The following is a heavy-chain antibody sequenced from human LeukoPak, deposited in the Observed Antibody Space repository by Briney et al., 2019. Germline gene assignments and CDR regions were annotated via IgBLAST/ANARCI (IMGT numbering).Heavy chain of an antibody. V-gene: IGHV4-59*11. J-gene: IGHJ4*02. CDR3: ARGIGTPDY. D-gene: IGHD2-15*01. Sequence: PSETLSLTCTVSGGSISSHYWSWIRQPPGKGLEWVGYIYYSGSTNYNPSLKSRVTISVDTSKNQFSLKLSSVTAADTAVYYCARGIGTPDYWGQGTLVTVSS. CDR1: GGSISSHY. CDR2: IYYSGST.